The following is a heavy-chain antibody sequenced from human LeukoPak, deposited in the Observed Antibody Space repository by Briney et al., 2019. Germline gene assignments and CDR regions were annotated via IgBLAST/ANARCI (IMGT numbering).Heavy chain of an antibody. CDR1: GYTFTSYY. J-gene: IGHJ4*02. V-gene: IGHV1-46*01. CDR2: INPIGGST. CDR3: ARAWDGHKHFDD. Sequence: ASVKVSCKASGYTFTSYYMHWVGQAPGQGLEWMGIINPIGGSTSYAQKFQGRGTMTRDTYTSTVYMELSSLRSEDTAVYYCARAWDGHKHFDDWGQGTLVTVSS. D-gene: IGHD5-24*01.